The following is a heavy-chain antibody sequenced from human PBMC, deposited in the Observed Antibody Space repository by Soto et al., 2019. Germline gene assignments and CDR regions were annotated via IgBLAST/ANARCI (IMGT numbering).Heavy chain of an antibody. D-gene: IGHD6-19*01. Sequence: SASRYRTCTVCGGCISSYYWSWMRQPAGKGLEWMGRIYTSGSTNYNPSLKSRVTMSVDTSKNQFCLKLSSVTAADTAVYYCARELYSSGWGEFDYCGQGTLVTLYS. V-gene: IGHV4-4*07. CDR3: ARELYSSGWGEFDY. CDR1: GGCISSYY. J-gene: IGHJ4*02. CDR2: IYTSGST.